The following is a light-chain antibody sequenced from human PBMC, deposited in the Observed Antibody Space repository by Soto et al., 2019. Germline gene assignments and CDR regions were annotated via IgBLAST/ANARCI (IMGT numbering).Light chain of an antibody. CDR1: QSVSSN. Sequence: EIVLKQSAGTVSLSPGERATLSCRASQSVSSNSVAWFQQRSGQAPRLLIXGASSRATGIPARFSGSGSGTEFTLTISSLQSEDFAVYYCQQYNNWPTVTFCQGTKVDIK. J-gene: IGKJ1*01. V-gene: IGKV3-15*01. CDR2: GAS. CDR3: QQYNNWPTVT.